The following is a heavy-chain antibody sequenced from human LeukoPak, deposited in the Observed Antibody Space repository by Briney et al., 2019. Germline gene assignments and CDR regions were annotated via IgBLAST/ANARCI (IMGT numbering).Heavy chain of an antibody. CDR1: GGTFINDV. CDR2: IIPILGIA. D-gene: IGHD3-10*01. V-gene: IGHV1-69*04. Sequence: SVNVSCKASGGTFINDVISWVRQAPGQGLEWMGRIIPILGIANYAQKFQGRVTITADKSTSTAYMDLSSLRSAATAVYYCARAEEPPLADASGPLWFGELKDWGQGTLITVSS. CDR3: ARAEEPPLADASGPLWFGELKD. J-gene: IGHJ4*02.